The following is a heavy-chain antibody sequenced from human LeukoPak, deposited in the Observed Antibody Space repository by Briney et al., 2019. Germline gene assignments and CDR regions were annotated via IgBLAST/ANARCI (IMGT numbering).Heavy chain of an antibody. CDR1: GYSFATNW. CDR2: IYPGDSDT. D-gene: IGHD6-19*01. V-gene: IGHV5-51*01. CDR3: ATISSDWNLGFDN. J-gene: IGHJ4*02. Sequence: GESLKISCKGSGYSFATNWIGWVRLMPGRGLEYMGIIYPGDSDTKYSPSFQGQVTISADKSISTAYLQWSSLEASDTAIYYCATISSDWNLGFDNWGQGTLVTVSS.